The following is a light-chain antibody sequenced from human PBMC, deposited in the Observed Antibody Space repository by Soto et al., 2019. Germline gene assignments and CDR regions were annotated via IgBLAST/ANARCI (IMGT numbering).Light chain of an antibody. CDR1: SSNIGSNT. Sequence: QSVLTQPPSASGTPGQRVTISCSGSSSNIGSNTVNWYQQLPGTAPKLLIYSNNQRPSGVPDRFSGSKSGTSASLAISGLQSVDEADYYCAAWDDSLNGYVFGTGTKATV. CDR2: SNN. J-gene: IGLJ1*01. CDR3: AAWDDSLNGYV. V-gene: IGLV1-44*01.